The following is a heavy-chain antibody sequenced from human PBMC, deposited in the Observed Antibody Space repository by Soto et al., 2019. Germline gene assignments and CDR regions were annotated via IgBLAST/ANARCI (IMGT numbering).Heavy chain of an antibody. Sequence: QVQLQESGPGLVKPSGTLSLTCAVSGASISSNNWWSWVRQPPGKGLEWVGEIYHSGSTNYTLSLKSRVTISIDNSTNQFSRKLSSGTAADTAVEYCARSTVTEDYWGQGTMVTVSS. D-gene: IGHD4-17*01. J-gene: IGHJ4*02. V-gene: IGHV4-4*02. CDR1: GASISSNNW. CDR2: IYHSGST. CDR3: ARSTVTEDY.